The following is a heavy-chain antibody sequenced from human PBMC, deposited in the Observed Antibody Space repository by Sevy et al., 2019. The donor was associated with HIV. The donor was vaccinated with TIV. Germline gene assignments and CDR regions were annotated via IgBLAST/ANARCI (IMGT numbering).Heavy chain of an antibody. Sequence: GGSRRLSCAASGFTFSNYSISGVPQPPGKGRGWVSTLSFGCGEINYADSVKGRFTISRDNSKSSVYLQMNNLRPEDTAVYYCAREGCTKPHDYWGQGTLVTVSS. D-gene: IGHD2-8*01. CDR1: GFTFSNYS. V-gene: IGHV3-23*01. CDR2: LSFGCGEI. J-gene: IGHJ4*02. CDR3: AREGCTKPHDY.